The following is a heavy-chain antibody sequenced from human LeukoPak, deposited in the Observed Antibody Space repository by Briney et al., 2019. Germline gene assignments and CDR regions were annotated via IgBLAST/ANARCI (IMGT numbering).Heavy chain of an antibody. J-gene: IGHJ4*02. Sequence: PSETLSLICTVSGGSISSSSYYWGWIRQPPGKGLEWIGNIYYSGSTYYNPSLKSRVTISVDTSKNQFSLKLSSVTAADTAVYYCAREVPYGGYDYWGQGTLVTVSS. V-gene: IGHV4-39*07. D-gene: IGHD4-23*01. CDR1: GGSISSSSYY. CDR3: AREVPYGGYDY. CDR2: IYYSGST.